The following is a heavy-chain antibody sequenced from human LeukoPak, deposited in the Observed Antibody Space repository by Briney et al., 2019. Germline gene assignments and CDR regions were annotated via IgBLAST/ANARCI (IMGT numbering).Heavy chain of an antibody. CDR2: IYYSGST. V-gene: IGHV4-59*01. J-gene: IGHJ6*03. D-gene: IGHD3-16*01. Sequence: KSSETLSLXCTVSGGSISSYYWSWIRQPPGKGLEWIGYIYYSGSTNYNPSLKSRVTISVDTSKNQFSLKLSSVTAADTAVYYCARGGGITSQPWVYYYMDVWGKGTTVTVSS. CDR1: GGSISSYY. CDR3: ARGGGITSQPWVYYYMDV.